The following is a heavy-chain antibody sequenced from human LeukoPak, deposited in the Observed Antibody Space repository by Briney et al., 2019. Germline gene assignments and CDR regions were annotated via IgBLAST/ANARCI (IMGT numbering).Heavy chain of an antibody. V-gene: IGHV1-69*04. CDR2: IIPILGIA. D-gene: IGHD4-17*01. CDR1: GFTFSSDA. J-gene: IGHJ6*02. Sequence: PWASVKVSCTASGFTFSSDAISWVRQAPGQGLEWMGRIIPILGIANYAQKFQGRFTITADKSTSTAYMELSSLRSEDTAVYYCATTVRSSYGDCTAVGVDVWGDG. CDR3: ATTVRSSYGDCTAVGVDV.